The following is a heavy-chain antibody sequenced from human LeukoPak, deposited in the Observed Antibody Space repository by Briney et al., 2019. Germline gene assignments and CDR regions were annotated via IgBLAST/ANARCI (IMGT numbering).Heavy chain of an antibody. D-gene: IGHD6-19*01. CDR1: GFTFSSYE. CDR2: ISSSGSTI. CDR3: ARDPSSGWHNDAFDI. V-gene: IGHV3-48*03. Sequence: GGSLRLSCAASGFTFSSYEMNWVRQAPGKGLEWVSYISSSGSTIYYADSVKGRFTISRDNAKNSLYLQMNSLRAEVTAVYYCARDPSSGWHNDAFDIWGQGTMVTVSS. J-gene: IGHJ3*02.